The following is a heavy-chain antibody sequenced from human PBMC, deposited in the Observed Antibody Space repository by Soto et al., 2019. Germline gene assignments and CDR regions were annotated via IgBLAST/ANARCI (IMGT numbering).Heavy chain of an antibody. CDR2: IYYSGST. D-gene: IGHD3-22*01. Sequence: SETLSLTCTVSGGSISSSSYYWGWIRQPPGKGLEWIGSIYYSGSTYYNPSLKSRVTISVDTSKNQFSLKLSSVTAADTAVYYCARQDSSCYGDYYYYYGMYVCGQGTTVTVSS. CDR3: ARQDSSCYGDYYYYYGMYV. J-gene: IGHJ6*02. CDR1: GGSISSSSYY. V-gene: IGHV4-39*01.